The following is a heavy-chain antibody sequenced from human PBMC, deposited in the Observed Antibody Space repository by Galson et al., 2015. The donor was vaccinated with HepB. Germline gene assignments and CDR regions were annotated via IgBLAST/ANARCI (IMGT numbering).Heavy chain of an antibody. D-gene: IGHD6-13*01. V-gene: IGHV3-30*18. J-gene: IGHJ4*02. Sequence: SLRLSCAASGFTFSSYDMHWVRQAPGKGLEWVAVISYDGSNKYYADSVKGRFTISRDNSKNTLYLQMNSLRAEDTAVYYCAKRGEYSSSWYSFDYWGQGTLVTVSS. CDR1: GFTFSSYD. CDR2: ISYDGSNK. CDR3: AKRGEYSSSWYSFDY.